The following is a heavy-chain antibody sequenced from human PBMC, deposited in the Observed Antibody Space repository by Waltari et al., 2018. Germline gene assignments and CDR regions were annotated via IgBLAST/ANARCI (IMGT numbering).Heavy chain of an antibody. CDR1: GYTFTSYN. V-gene: IGHV7-4-1*02. D-gene: IGHD1-7*01. CDR2: INTNTGNP. J-gene: IGHJ4*02. Sequence: QLQLVQSGSELKQPGASVTVSCKACGYTFTSYNLNWLRQAPGQGLDWMGWINTNTGNPTYVQGFTGRFVFSLDTSVSTAYLQINSLKAEDTAVYYCVRERWSGSTSPPGYWGQGTPVTVSS. CDR3: VRERWSGSTSPPGY.